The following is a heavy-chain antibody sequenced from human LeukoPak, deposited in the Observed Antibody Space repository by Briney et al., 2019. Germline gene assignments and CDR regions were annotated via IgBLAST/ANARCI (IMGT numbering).Heavy chain of an antibody. J-gene: IGHJ4*02. CDR2: VYYSVNT. CDR1: GASVSTNY. D-gene: IGHD7-27*01. CDR3: AKDRIWAH. V-gene: IGHV4-59*02. Sequence: SEILSLTCTVSGASVSTNYWSWIRQSPGKGLEWIGYVYYSVNTNYNPSLKSRVTISADTSKNQFSLKLTSVTAADTAVYYCAKDRIWAHWGQGTLVTVSS.